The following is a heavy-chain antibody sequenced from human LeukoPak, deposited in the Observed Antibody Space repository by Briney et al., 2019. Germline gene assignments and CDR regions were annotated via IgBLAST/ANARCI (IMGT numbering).Heavy chain of an antibody. D-gene: IGHD3-10*01. CDR2: IYTSGST. CDR3: ARDGLLWFGELTLPFYMDV. CDR1: GGSISSYY. J-gene: IGHJ6*03. Sequence: SETLSLTCTVSGGSISSYYWSWIRQPAGKGLEWIGRIYTSGSTNYNPSLKCRVTMSVDTSKNQFSLKLSSVTAADTAVYYCARDGLLWFGELTLPFYMDVWGKGTTVTVSS. V-gene: IGHV4-4*07.